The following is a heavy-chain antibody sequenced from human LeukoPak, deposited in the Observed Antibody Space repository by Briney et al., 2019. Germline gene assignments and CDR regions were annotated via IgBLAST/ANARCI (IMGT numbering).Heavy chain of an antibody. CDR2: IIPIFGTA. CDR3: ARAPGALFYGSGSYYFDY. Sequence: GASVKVSCKASGYTFTSYGISWVRQAPGQGLEWMGGIIPIFGTANYAQKFQGRVTITADESTSTAYMELSSLRSEDTAVYYCARAPGALFYGSGSYYFDYWGQGTLVTVSS. J-gene: IGHJ4*02. D-gene: IGHD3-10*01. V-gene: IGHV1-69*13. CDR1: GYTFTSYG.